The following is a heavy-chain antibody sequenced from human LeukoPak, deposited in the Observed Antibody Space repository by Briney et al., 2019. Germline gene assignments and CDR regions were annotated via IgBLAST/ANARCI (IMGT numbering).Heavy chain of an antibody. D-gene: IGHD3-22*01. Sequence: PRRSLRLSCIASGVTFYDYAMRSVREAPGEGVGWVSGICWSSGGLGYADSVKSGFLISRDKAKNCLYLQMNSLRAEGTALYYSVKGAGYYYDRRFDYWGQGTLATVSS. CDR3: VKGAGYYYDRRFDY. CDR2: ICWSSGGL. CDR1: GVTFYDYA. J-gene: IGHJ4*02. V-gene: IGHV3-9*01.